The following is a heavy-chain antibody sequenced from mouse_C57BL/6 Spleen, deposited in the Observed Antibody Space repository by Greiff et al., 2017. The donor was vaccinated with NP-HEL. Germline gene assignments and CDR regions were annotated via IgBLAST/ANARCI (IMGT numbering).Heavy chain of an antibody. J-gene: IGHJ4*01. CDR2: IDPETGGT. V-gene: IGHV1-15*01. CDR1: GYTFTDYE. D-gene: IGHD2-4*01. CDR3: TREDYDGRYAMDY. Sequence: QVQLQQSGAELVRPGASVTLSCKASGYTFTDYEMHWVKQTPVHGLEWIGAIDPETGGTAYNQKFKGKAILTADKSSSTAYMELRSLTSEDSAVYYCTREDYDGRYAMDYWGQGTSVTVSS.